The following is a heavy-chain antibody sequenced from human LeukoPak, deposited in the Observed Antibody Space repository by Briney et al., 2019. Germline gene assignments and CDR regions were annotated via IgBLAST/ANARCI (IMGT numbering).Heavy chain of an antibody. J-gene: IGHJ4*02. V-gene: IGHV3-74*01. D-gene: IGHD3-16*01. Sequence: GGSLRLSCAGSGFIFSNYWTHWVRQAPGKGLVWVSRNADSVRGRFTVSRDNAKNTLYLQMNSVRAEDTAVYYCATDWAWGGFDHWGQGALVTVSS. CDR1: GFIFSNYW. CDR3: ATDWAWGGFDH.